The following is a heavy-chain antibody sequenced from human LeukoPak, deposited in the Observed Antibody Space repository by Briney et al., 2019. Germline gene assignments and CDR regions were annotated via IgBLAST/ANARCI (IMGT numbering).Heavy chain of an antibody. J-gene: IGHJ5*02. CDR1: GGSISSSSYY. Sequence: PSETLSLTCTVSGGSISSSSYYWGWTRQPPGKGLEWIGSIYYSGSTYYNPSLKSRVTISVDTSKNQFSLKLSSVTAADTAVYYCARLVPYDILTAPPCAFDPWGQGTLVTVSS. CDR3: ARLVPYDILTAPPCAFDP. D-gene: IGHD3-9*01. V-gene: IGHV4-39*01. CDR2: IYYSGST.